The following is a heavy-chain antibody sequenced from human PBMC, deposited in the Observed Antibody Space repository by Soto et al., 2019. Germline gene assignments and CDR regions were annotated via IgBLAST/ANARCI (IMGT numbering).Heavy chain of an antibody. J-gene: IGHJ4*02. Sequence: SVKVSCKASGGTLNNYAINWVRQAPGQGLEWMGGILPVSAPPDYAQKFQGRVSITADHSTSTVYMELSRLKSDDTAVYFCATDSNYDVSNSFWGQGTMVTVSS. V-gene: IGHV1-69*13. D-gene: IGHD3-3*01. CDR1: GGTLNNYA. CDR3: ATDSNYDVSNSF. CDR2: ILPVSAPP.